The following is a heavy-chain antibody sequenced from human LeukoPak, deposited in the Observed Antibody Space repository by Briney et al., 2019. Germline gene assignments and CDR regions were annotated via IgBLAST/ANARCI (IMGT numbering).Heavy chain of an antibody. J-gene: IGHJ4*02. CDR2: ISAYNGNT. V-gene: IGHV1-18*01. D-gene: IGHD4-17*01. CDR1: GHTFTSYG. CDR3: ARGRYEYGDLNFDY. Sequence: ASVKVSCKASGHTFTSYGISWVRQAPGQGLEWMGWISAYNGNTNYAQKFQGRVTITADKSTSTAYMELSSLRSEDTAVYYCARGRYEYGDLNFDYWGQGTLVTVSS.